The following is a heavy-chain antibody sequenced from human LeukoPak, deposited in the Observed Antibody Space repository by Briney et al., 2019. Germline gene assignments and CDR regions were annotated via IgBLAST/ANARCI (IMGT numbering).Heavy chain of an antibody. D-gene: IGHD2-8*02. J-gene: IGHJ4*02. CDR2: INTYSGKT. Sequence: GASVKVPCKASGYTFTSYSINWVRQAPGQGLEWMGWINTYSGKTRFAQKFQGRVTMTTDSSTRTAYMELRSLTSGDTAVYYCARAYWDLPYFDYWGQGTRFIVSS. V-gene: IGHV1-18*01. CDR1: GYTFTSYS. CDR3: ARAYWDLPYFDY.